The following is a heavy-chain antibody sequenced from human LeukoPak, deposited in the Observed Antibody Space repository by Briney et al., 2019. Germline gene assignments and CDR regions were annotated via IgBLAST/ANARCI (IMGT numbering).Heavy chain of an antibody. CDR2: ISSSSSCT. Sequence: GGSLRLSCAASGFTFSDYYMSWIRQAPGKGLEWVSYISSSSSCTNYADSVKGRFTISRDNAKNSLFLQMSSLRAEDTAVYYCARRYCSSTSCTLDYWGQGTLVTVSS. J-gene: IGHJ4*02. V-gene: IGHV3-11*06. D-gene: IGHD2-2*01. CDR3: ARRYCSSTSCTLDY. CDR1: GFTFSDYY.